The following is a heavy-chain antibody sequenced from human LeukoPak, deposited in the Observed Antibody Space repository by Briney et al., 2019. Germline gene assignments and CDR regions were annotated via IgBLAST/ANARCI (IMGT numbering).Heavy chain of an antibody. J-gene: IGHJ4*02. V-gene: IGHV5-51*01. D-gene: IGHD1-7*01. CDR3: ARHGRNYDY. Sequence: ESLKISCKGSGYSFSSYWIGWVRQMPGKGLEWMGIIYPVDSDTRYSPSFQGQVSISVDKSISTAYLQWSSLKASDTAIYYCARHGRNYDYWGQGTLVTVSS. CDR2: IYPVDSDT. CDR1: GYSFSSYW.